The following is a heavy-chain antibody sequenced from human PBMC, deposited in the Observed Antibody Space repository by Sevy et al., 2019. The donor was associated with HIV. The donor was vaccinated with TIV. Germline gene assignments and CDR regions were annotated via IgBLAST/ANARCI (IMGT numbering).Heavy chain of an antibody. CDR1: GFSFSIHS. CDR3: ARDSNVYDSGGRLDS. CDR2: ILHDGSRQ. J-gene: IGHJ4*02. Sequence: GGSLRLSCTASGFSFSIHSMHWVRQAPGKGLEWVSFILHDGSRQDYADSVKDRFIISRDNSKSTVYLEMSGLRPEDTATYYCARDSNVYDSGGRLDSWGQGTLVTVSS. V-gene: IGHV3-30*04. D-gene: IGHD6-25*01.